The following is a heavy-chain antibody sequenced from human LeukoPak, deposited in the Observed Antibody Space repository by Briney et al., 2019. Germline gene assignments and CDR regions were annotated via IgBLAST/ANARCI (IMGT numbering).Heavy chain of an antibody. J-gene: IGHJ4*02. CDR3: ASGYYYGSGSYQFDY. D-gene: IGHD3-10*01. V-gene: IGHV1-2*02. CDR2: INPNSGGT. Sequence: ASVKVSCKASGYTFTSYYMHWVRQAPGQGLEWMGWINPNSGGTNYAQKFQGRVTMTRDTSISTAYMELSRLRSDDTAVYYCASGYYYGSGSYQFDYWGQGTLVTVSS. CDR1: GYTFTSYY.